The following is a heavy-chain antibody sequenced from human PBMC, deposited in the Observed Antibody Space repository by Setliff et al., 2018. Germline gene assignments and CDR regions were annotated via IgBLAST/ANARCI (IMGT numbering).Heavy chain of an antibody. CDR2: ISSTSWYI. CDR3: ARARGEQQLGHYYYYYGMDV. Sequence: GGSLRLSCAASGFTFSSYTMSWVRQTPGKGLEWVSSISSTSWYIYYTDSVKGRFTISRDNAKNSLYLQMNSLRAEDTAVYYCARARGEQQLGHYYYYYGMDVWGQGTTVTVSS. V-gene: IGHV3-21*01. CDR1: GFTFSSYT. D-gene: IGHD6-13*01. J-gene: IGHJ6*02.